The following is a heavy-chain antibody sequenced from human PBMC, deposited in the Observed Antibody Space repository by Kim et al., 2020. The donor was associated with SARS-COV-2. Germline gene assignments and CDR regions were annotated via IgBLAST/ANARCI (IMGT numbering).Heavy chain of an antibody. V-gene: IGHV1-3*01. Sequence: ASVKVSCKASGYTFTSFALYWVRQAPGQRLEWMGWINAGNGNTKFSQKFQDRLTMTRDTSASTAYMDLSSLRSEDTAVYYCARYSGCYSLDFWGQGTLVTVSS. D-gene: IGHD1-26*01. CDR3: ARYSGCYSLDF. CDR1: GYTFTSFA. CDR2: INAGNGNT. J-gene: IGHJ4*02.